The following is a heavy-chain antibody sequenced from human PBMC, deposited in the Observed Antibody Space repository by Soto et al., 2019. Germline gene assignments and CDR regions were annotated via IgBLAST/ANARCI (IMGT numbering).Heavy chain of an antibody. Sequence: QEQLVQSGAEVKKTGASVKVSCKASGYTFISYYMHWVRQAPGQGLEWVGLIHSSGGSTRYAQKFQGRVTMTRDTSASRVYMELSSLRSEDTAVYYCARDRVAAAGISYYHYGMDVWGQGTTVTVSS. CDR3: ARDRVAAAGISYYHYGMDV. CDR2: IHSSGGST. J-gene: IGHJ6*01. V-gene: IGHV1-46*01. CDR1: GYTFISYY. D-gene: IGHD6-13*01.